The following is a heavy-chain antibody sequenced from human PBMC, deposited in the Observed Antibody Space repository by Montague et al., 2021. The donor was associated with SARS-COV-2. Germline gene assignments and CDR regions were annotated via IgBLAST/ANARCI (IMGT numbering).Heavy chain of an antibody. V-gene: IGHV3-74*01. CDR3: VRWEVSDDGYYYYMDV. Sequence: SWSLSCSASGFTLSTHWMHWVRQAPGKGLTWVSLINTDGSKAFYGDPVKGRFTISRDNAKNTLFLQMSSLRVEDTAVYYCVRWEVSDDGYYYYMDVWGKGTTVTVSS. J-gene: IGHJ6*03. D-gene: IGHD4-23*01. CDR2: INTDGSKA. CDR1: GFTLSTHW.